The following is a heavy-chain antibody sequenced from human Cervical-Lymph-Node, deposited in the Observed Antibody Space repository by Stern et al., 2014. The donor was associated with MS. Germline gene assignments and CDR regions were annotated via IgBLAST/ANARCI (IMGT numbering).Heavy chain of an antibody. CDR3: AREGEYCSGSRCYPFLDY. Sequence: QLQLQESGPGLVKPSETLSLTCTVSGGSLRSYYWNWIRQAPGKGLEWLGFIYHTRSVNYNPSLSSRVAMSVDTSKNQFSLTVSSVTAADTAVYYCAREGEYCSGSRCYPFLDYWGQGTLVTVSS. CDR2: IYHTRSV. J-gene: IGHJ4*02. V-gene: IGHV4-59*01. D-gene: IGHD2-15*01. CDR1: GGSLRSYY.